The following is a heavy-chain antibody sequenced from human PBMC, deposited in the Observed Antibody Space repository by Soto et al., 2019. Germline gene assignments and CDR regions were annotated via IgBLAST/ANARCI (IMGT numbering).Heavy chain of an antibody. J-gene: IGHJ4*02. CDR2: IYWDDDK. CDR1: GFSFTTDGMG. CDR3: AHLYWAASDTRYYFDY. D-gene: IGHD2-15*01. Sequence: QITLKESGPTLVKPTQTLTLTCTFSGFSFTTDGMGVGWIRQPPGKALEWLALIYWDDDKRYSPSLKSRLTIPKDASRNQVVLTLTNMDPADTATYYCAHLYWAASDTRYYFDYWGQGTLVTVSS. V-gene: IGHV2-5*02.